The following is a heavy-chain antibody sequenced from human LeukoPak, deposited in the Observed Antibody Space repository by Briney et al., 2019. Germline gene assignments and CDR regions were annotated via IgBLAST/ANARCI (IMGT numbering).Heavy chain of an antibody. Sequence: SGGSLRLSCAASGFTFSNYDMNWVRQAPGKGLEWVSHISRRGNTIYYGDSVKGRFTISRDNAKNSLYLQMNSLRAEDTAVYYCARDMVRGVKAYLSWFDPWGQGILVTVST. V-gene: IGHV3-48*03. D-gene: IGHD3-10*01. J-gene: IGHJ5*02. CDR1: GFTFSNYD. CDR3: ARDMVRGVKAYLSWFDP. CDR2: ISRRGNTI.